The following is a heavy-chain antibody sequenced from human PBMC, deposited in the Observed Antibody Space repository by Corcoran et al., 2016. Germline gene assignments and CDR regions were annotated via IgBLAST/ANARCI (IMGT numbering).Heavy chain of an antibody. CDR1: GGTFSSYA. CDR2: IIPIFGTA. D-gene: IGHD3-16*01. CDR3: ARDLRGDIQDYYYYGMDV. Sequence: QVQLVQSGAEVKKPGSSVKVSCKASGGTFSSYAISWVRQAPGQGLEWMGGIIPIFGTANYAQKFQGRVTLTADKSTSTAYMELSSLRSEDTAVYYRARDLRGDIQDYYYYGMDVWGQGTTVTVSS. V-gene: IGHV1-69*06. J-gene: IGHJ6*02.